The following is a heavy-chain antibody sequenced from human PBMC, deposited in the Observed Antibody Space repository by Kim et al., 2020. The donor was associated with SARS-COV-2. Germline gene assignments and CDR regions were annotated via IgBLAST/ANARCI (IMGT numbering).Heavy chain of an antibody. J-gene: IGHJ6*02. CDR1: GFTFSSYS. D-gene: IGHD6-13*01. Sequence: GGSLRLSCAASGFTFSSYSMNWVRQAPGKGLEWVSSISSSSSYIYYADSVKGRFTISRDNAKNSLYLQMNSLRAEDTAVYYCARVPDSSSQYYYCGMDVWGQGTTVTVSS. CDR2: ISSSSSYI. CDR3: ARVPDSSSQYYYCGMDV. V-gene: IGHV3-21*01.